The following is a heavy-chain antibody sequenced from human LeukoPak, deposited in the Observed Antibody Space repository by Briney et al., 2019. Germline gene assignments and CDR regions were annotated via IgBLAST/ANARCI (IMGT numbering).Heavy chain of an antibody. V-gene: IGHV4-38-2*01. J-gene: IGHJ6*04. CDR2: MSHNRGT. Sequence: SETLSLTCAVSGHSISTGYYWGWIRQPPGKGLEWIGSMSHNRGTYYNPSLKSRVTISMDTSKNQISLRLTSVTGADTAVYYCASYYASGVSAYNYYGMDVWGKGTTVTVSS. CDR1: GHSISTGYY. D-gene: IGHD3-10*01. CDR3: ASYYASGVSAYNYYGMDV.